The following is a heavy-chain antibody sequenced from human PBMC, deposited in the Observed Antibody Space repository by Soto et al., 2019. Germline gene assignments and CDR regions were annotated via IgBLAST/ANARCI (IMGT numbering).Heavy chain of an antibody. J-gene: IGHJ4*02. D-gene: IGHD1-26*01. CDR2: ISGSGGST. CDR1: GFTFSSYA. Sequence: HPGGSLRLSCAASGFTFSSYAMSWVRQAPGKGLEWVSAISGSGGSTYYADSVKGRFTISRDNSKNTLYLQMNSLRAEDTAVYYCANFIVGATLPFFGYWGQGTLVTVSS. V-gene: IGHV3-23*01. CDR3: ANFIVGATLPFFGY.